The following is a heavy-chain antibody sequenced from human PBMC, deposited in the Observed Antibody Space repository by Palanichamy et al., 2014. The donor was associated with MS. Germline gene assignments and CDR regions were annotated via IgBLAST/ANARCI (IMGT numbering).Heavy chain of an antibody. CDR1: GGTFSSYA. J-gene: IGHJ5*02. V-gene: IGHV1-69*01. CDR2: IIPMFGTA. Sequence: VQLVQSGAEVKKPGSSVKVSCRISGGTFSSYAINWVRQAPGQGLEWMGGIIPMFGTANHTLKFQGRVTLTADESTNTAYLELSSLRSEDTAVYYCARDVGVGHCAAGVCYRGWFDPWGQGTPVIVSS. D-gene: IGHD2-8*02. CDR3: ARDVGVGHCAAGVCYRGWFDP.